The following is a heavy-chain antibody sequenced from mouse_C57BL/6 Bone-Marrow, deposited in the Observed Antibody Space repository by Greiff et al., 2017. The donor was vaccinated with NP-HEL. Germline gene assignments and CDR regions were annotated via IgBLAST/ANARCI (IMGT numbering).Heavy chain of an antibody. V-gene: IGHV5-15*01. CDR2: ISNLAYSI. CDR3: ARGSITTVVATDYAMDY. Sequence: EVMLVESGGGLVQPGGSLKLSCAASGFTFSDYGMAWVRQAPRKGPEWVAFISNLAYSIYYADTVTGRFTISRENAKNTLYLEMSSLRSEDTAMYYCARGSITTVVATDYAMDYWGQGTSVTVSS. J-gene: IGHJ4*01. D-gene: IGHD1-1*01. CDR1: GFTFSDYG.